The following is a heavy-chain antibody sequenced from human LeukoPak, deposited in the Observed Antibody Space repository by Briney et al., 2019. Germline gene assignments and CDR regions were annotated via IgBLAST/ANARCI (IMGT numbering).Heavy chain of an antibody. Sequence: GGSLRLSCAASGFTSSSYATSWVRQAPEKGLEWVSAISGIVGSTHYADSVKGRFTISRDNSKNTLYLQMNSLRAEDTAVYYCAKVEVEMATIGAWGQGTLVTVSS. V-gene: IGHV3-23*01. CDR2: ISGIVGST. J-gene: IGHJ5*02. CDR1: GFTSSSYA. D-gene: IGHD5-24*01. CDR3: AKVEVEMATIGA.